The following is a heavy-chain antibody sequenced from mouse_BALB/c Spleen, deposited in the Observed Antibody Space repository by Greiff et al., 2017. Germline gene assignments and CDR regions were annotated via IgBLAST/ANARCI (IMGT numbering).Heavy chain of an antibody. Sequence: EVQVVESGAELVKPGASVKLSCTASGFNIKDTYMHWVKQRPEQGLEWIGRIDPANGNTKYDPKFQGKATITADTSSNTAYLQLSSLTSEDTAVYYCARGSPDYWGQGTTLTVSS. CDR2: IDPANGNT. CDR3: ARGSPDY. CDR1: GFNIKDTY. J-gene: IGHJ2*01. V-gene: IGHV14-3*02.